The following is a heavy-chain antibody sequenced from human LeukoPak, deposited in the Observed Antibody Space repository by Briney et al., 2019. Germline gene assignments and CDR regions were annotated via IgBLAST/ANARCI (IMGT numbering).Heavy chain of an antibody. Sequence: GGSLRLSCVASGFTFSDYFMSWIRQAPGKGLEWLSFINSAGDNIYYADSVKGRFTISRDNAKNSLYLQMNSLRAEDTAVYYCARGGHSGYDYRYYYYGMDVWGQGTTVTVSS. CDR1: GFTFSDYF. V-gene: IGHV3-11*01. D-gene: IGHD5-12*01. CDR2: INSAGDNI. CDR3: ARGGHSGYDYRYYYYGMDV. J-gene: IGHJ6*02.